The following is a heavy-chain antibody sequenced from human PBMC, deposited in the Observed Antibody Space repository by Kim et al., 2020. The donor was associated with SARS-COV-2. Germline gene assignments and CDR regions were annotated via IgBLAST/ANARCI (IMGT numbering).Heavy chain of an antibody. J-gene: IGHJ4*02. CDR3: AREGSREIDY. V-gene: IGHV3-74*01. CDR2: ST. Sequence: STSYADSVKGRFTISRDNAKNTLYLQMNSLRAEDTAVYYCAREGSREIDYWGQGTLVTVSS.